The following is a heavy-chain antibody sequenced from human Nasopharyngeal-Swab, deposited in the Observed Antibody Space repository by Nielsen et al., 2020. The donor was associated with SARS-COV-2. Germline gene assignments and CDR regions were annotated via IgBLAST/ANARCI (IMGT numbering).Heavy chain of an antibody. J-gene: IGHJ4*02. CDR3: ARHFYSRSSRLLYLDY. Sequence: VKVYCKASGYNLADYIMHWVRQAPGQGLEWMGWINAGHGDTKYSKKFQDRVTFTRDTSADTAYMELSSPRSEDTAVDFCARHFYSRSSRLLYLDYWGQGTLVTVSS. D-gene: IGHD6-6*01. V-gene: IGHV1-3*01. CDR2: INAGHGDT. CDR1: GYNLADYI.